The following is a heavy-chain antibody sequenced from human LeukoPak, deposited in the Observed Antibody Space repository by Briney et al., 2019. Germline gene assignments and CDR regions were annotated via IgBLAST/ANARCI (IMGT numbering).Heavy chain of an antibody. V-gene: IGHV1-69*04. Sequence: SVKVSCKASGGTFSSYAIGWVRQAPGQGLEWMGRIVPIFGIANYAQKFQGRVTITADKSTSTAYMALSSLRSEDTAVYYCAAFISMGRGVISPPPDYWGQGTLVTVSS. CDR1: GGTFSSYA. CDR3: AAFISMGRGVISPPPDY. J-gene: IGHJ4*02. D-gene: IGHD3-10*01. CDR2: IVPIFGIA.